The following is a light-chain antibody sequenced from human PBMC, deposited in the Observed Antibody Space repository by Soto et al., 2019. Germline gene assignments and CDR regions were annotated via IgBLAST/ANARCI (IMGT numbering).Light chain of an antibody. Sequence: QSVLTQPASVSGSPGQSIPLSCTGTSSYVGGYNYVSWYQQHPGKAPKLMIYDVSNRPSGVSNRFSGSKSGNTASLTISGLQAEDEADYYCSSYTSSSTQVFGTGTKVTVL. J-gene: IGLJ1*01. CDR1: SSYVGGYNY. V-gene: IGLV2-14*01. CDR3: SSYTSSSTQV. CDR2: DVS.